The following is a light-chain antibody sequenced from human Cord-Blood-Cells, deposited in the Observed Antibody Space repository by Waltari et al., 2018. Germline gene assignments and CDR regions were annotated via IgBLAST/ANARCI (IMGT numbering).Light chain of an antibody. CDR3: QQYYSTPPT. CDR1: QSVLYSSNNKNY. J-gene: IGKJ4*01. CDR2: WAS. V-gene: IGKV4-1*01. Sequence: DIVMTQSPNSQAVSLGERATINCQSSQSVLYSSNNKNYLAWYQQKPGQPPKLLIYWASTRESGVPDRFSGSGSGTDFTLTISSLQAEDVAVYYCQQYYSTPPTFGGGTKVEIK.